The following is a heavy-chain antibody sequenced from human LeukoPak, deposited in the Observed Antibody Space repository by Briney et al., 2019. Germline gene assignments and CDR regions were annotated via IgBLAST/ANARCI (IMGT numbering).Heavy chain of an antibody. V-gene: IGHV3-30*04. J-gene: IGHJ4*02. Sequence: PGRSLTLSCAASRFTFNNYAMHWVRQAPGKGLEWVALLSNAGTYSSYADSVKGRFTISRDNSRNTLYLQMNGLRTDDTAVYYCAREYCGGECYSGFDYWGQGTLVTVSS. CDR3: AREYCGGECYSGFDY. CDR2: LSNAGTYS. CDR1: RFTFNNYA. D-gene: IGHD2-21*01.